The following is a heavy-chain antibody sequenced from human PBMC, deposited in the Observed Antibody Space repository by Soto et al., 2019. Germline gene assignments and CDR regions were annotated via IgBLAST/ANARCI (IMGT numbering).Heavy chain of an antibody. D-gene: IGHD2-15*01. CDR3: ARPDPYCSGGSCYSY. Sequence: PVKVSCKASGGTFSSYTISWVRQDPGQGLEWMGRIIPILGIANYAQKFQGRVTITADKSTSTAYMELSSLRSEDTAVYYCARPDPYCSGGSCYSYWGQGTLVTVSS. CDR1: GGTFSSYT. J-gene: IGHJ4*02. CDR2: IIPILGIA. V-gene: IGHV1-69*02.